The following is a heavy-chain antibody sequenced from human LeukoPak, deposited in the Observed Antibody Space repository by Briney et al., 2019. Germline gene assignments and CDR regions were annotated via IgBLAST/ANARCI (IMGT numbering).Heavy chain of an antibody. J-gene: IGHJ5*02. CDR1: GGSISSYY. CDR2: IYHSGST. D-gene: IGHD3-10*01. CDR3: ARGPRFGELLWHWFDP. V-gene: IGHV4-38-2*02. Sequence: SETLSLTCTVSGGSISSYYWSWIRQPPGKGLEWIGSIYHSGSTYYNPSLKSRVTISVDTSKNQFSLKLSSVTAADTAVYYCARGPRFGELLWHWFDPWGQGTLVTVSS.